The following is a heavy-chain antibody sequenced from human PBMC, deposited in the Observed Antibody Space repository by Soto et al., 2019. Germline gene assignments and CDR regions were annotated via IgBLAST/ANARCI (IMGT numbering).Heavy chain of an antibody. CDR1: GFRFDDYA. D-gene: IGHD4-17*01. CDR2: ISWNHVTT. Sequence: GGSLRLSCAASGFRFDDYAMHWVRQAPGKGLEWLSGISWNHVTTGYADSVKGRFTISRDNAKNSLLLQMNSLRAEDTAVYYCAKDRDAHGTTVTHFDNWGQGTQVTVPQ. J-gene: IGHJ4*02. CDR3: AKDRDAHGTTVTHFDN. V-gene: IGHV3-9*01.